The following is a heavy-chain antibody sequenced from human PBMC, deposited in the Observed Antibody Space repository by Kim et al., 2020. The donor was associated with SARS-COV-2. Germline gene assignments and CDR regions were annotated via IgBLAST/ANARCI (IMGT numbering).Heavy chain of an antibody. D-gene: IGHD1-26*01. CDR3: ASLVGATVKPQDAFDI. Sequence: ASVKVSCKASGYTFTSYYMHWVRQAPGQGLEWMGIINPSGGSTSYAQKFQGRVTMTRDTSTSTVYMELSSLRSEDTAVYYCASLVGATVKPQDAFDIWGQGTMVTVSS. CDR2: INPSGGST. J-gene: IGHJ3*02. CDR1: GYTFTSYY. V-gene: IGHV1-46*01.